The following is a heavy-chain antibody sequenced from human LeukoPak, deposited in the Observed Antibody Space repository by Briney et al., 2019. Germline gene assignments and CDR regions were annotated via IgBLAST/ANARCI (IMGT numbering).Heavy chain of an antibody. CDR1: GFTFSSYG. CDR2: ISYDGSNK. J-gene: IGHJ4*02. V-gene: IGHV3-30*18. D-gene: IGHD2/OR15-2a*01. CDR3: AKGFSQDY. Sequence: GGPLRLSCAASGFTFSSYGMHWVRQAPGKGLEWVAVISYDGSNKYYADSVKGRFTISRDNSKNTLYLQMSSLRAEDTAVSYCAKGFSQDYWGQGTLVTVSS.